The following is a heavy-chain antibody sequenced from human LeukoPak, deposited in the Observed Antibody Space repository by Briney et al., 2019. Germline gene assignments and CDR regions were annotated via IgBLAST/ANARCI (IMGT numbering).Heavy chain of an antibody. J-gene: IGHJ3*02. Sequence: SETLSLTCTVSNGSISSSRYYRAWIRQPPGKGLEWIGSIYYSGSTHYNPSQKSRVTISVDTSKNQFFLRLSSGTAADTAVYYCARNCSRTTCSGTFDIWGRGTMVTVSS. D-gene: IGHD2-2*01. CDR1: NGSISSSRYY. CDR2: IYYSGST. V-gene: IGHV4-39*01. CDR3: ARNCSRTTCSGTFDI.